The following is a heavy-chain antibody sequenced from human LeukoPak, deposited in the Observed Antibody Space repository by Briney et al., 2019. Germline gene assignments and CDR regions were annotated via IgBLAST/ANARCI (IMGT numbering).Heavy chain of an antibody. CDR3: AKDSGWLAHY. J-gene: IGHJ4*02. D-gene: IGHD6-19*01. CDR2: ISGTGDRT. CDR1: GFIFSSNG. V-gene: IGHV3-23*01. Sequence: GGSLRLSCAASGFIFSSNGMSWVRQAPGKGLEWVSGISGTGDRTYYADSVKGRFTISRDNSKNTLYLQMNSLRADDTALYYRAKDSGWLAHYWGRGTLVTVSS.